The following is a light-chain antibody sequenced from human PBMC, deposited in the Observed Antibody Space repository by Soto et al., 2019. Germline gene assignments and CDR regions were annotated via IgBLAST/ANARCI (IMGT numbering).Light chain of an antibody. CDR1: QSASSSY. V-gene: IGKV3-20*01. CDR3: QQYGRSPST. J-gene: IGKJ4*01. CDR2: GAS. Sequence: EIVLTQSPGTLSLSPGERATLSCRASQSASSSYLAWYQQKPGQAPRLLIYGASSRATGIPDRFSGSWSGTYFTITSRRLEPEHGAVYYCQQYGRSPSTFGGGTKGDIK.